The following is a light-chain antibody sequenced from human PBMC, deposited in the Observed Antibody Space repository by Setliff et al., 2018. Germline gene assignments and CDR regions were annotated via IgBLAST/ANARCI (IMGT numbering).Light chain of an antibody. CDR2: AAP. CDR1: QYISGY. J-gene: IGKJ1*01. V-gene: IGKV1-39*01. CDR3: QQSFSNPRT. Sequence: DIQMTQSPSSLAASVGDGVTITCRSSQYISGYLNWYLQRPGKAXXLLIFAAPXLXXGXXXXXXXXXSGXDFSLTINNLQPEDFATYYCQQSFSNPRTFGPGTKV.